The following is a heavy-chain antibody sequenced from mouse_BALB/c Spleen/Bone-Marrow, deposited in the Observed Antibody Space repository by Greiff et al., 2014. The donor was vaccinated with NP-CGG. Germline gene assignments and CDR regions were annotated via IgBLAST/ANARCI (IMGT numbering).Heavy chain of an antibody. CDR1: GFNIKDTY. CDR2: IDPANGNT. V-gene: IGHV14-3*02. J-gene: IGHJ2*01. CDR3: ARHYYGSSYFDY. Sequence: VQLQQSGAELVKPGASVKLSCTASGFNIKDTYMHWVKLRPEQGLEWIGRIDPANGNTKYDPKFQGKATITADTSSNTAYLQLSSLTSEDTAVYYCARHYYGSSYFDYWGQGTTLTVSS. D-gene: IGHD1-1*01.